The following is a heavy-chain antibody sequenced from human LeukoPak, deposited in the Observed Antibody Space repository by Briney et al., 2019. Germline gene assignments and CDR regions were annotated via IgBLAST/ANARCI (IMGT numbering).Heavy chain of an antibody. V-gene: IGHV3-7*01. CDR2: IKQDGSEK. CDR1: GFTFSSYW. Sequence: GGSLRLSCADSGFTFSSYWMSWVRQAPGKGLEWVANIKQDGSEKHYVDSVKGRFTISRDNTKNSLYLQMNSLRAEDTAVYYCASGYGSGSYYVGGPTCFDYWGQGTLVTVSS. J-gene: IGHJ4*02. CDR3: ASGYGSGSYYVGGPTCFDY. D-gene: IGHD3-10*01.